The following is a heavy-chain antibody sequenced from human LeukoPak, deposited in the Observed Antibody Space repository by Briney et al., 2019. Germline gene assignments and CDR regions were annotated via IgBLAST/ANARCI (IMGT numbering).Heavy chain of an antibody. D-gene: IGHD4-23*01. V-gene: IGHV3-53*01. CDR3: ARRAGGYSHPYDY. CDR1: GFTFSRNA. Sequence: GGSLRLSCAASGFTFSRNAMSWVRQAPGKGLEWVSLIYSGGSTDYTDSVKGRFTISRDNSKNTLYLQMNSLRAEDTAVYYCARRAGGYSHPYDYWGQGTLVTVSS. J-gene: IGHJ4*02. CDR2: IYSGGST.